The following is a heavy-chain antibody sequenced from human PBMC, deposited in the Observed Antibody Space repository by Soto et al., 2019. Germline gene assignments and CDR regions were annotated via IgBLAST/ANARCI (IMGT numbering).Heavy chain of an antibody. CDR3: AQDHTSDYEGSGAY. CDR1: EFTFSNYA. J-gene: IGHJ4*02. CDR2: ISDNGGTT. V-gene: IGHV3-23*01. Sequence: GGSLRLSCAASEFTFSNYAMSWVRQAPGKGLEWVSSISDNGGTTYYADSVKGRFTISRDNSKNTLYLQLNSLRAEDTAVYYCAQDHTSDYEGSGAYWGQGTLVTVSS. D-gene: IGHD5-12*01.